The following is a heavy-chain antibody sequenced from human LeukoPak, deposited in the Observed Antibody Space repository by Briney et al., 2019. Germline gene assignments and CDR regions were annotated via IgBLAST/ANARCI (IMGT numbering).Heavy chain of an antibody. CDR1: GGSISSYY. V-gene: IGHV4-59*01. D-gene: IGHD5-18*01. Sequence: SETLSLTCTVSGGSISSYYWSWLRQPPGKGLEWIGYIYYSGSTNYNPSLESRVTISVDTSKNQFSLKLSSVTAADTAVYYCARVNVVRYSYVVDYWGQGTLVTVSS. J-gene: IGHJ4*02. CDR3: ARVNVVRYSYVVDY. CDR2: IYYSGST.